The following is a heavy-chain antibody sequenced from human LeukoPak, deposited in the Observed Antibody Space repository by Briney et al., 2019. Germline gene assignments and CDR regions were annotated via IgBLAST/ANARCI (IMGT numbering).Heavy chain of an antibody. D-gene: IGHD3-22*01. J-gene: IGHJ4*02. V-gene: IGHV1-69*05. CDR3: ARDRSDSSGYEWHY. CDR2: IIPIFGPA. Sequence: SVKVSCQASGGIFSSYAFSWVRQAPGQGLEWVGRIIPIFGPANYAQKFQGRVTITTDKYTSTAYMELSSLRSEDTAVYYCARDRSDSSGYEWHYWGQGTLVTVSS. CDR1: GGIFSSYA.